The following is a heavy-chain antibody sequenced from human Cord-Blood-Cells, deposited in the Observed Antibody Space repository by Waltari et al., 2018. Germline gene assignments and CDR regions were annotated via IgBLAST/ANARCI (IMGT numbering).Heavy chain of an antibody. J-gene: IGHJ5*02. Sequence: QLQLQESGPGLVKPSETLSLTCTVSGGSLSISSYYWGWIRQPPGKGLEWIGSIYYSGSTYYNPSLKSRVTISVDTSKNQFSLKLSSVTAADTAVYYCARHGWDGGPWGQGTLVTVSS. CDR1: GGSLSISSYY. CDR3: ARHGWDGGP. D-gene: IGHD1-26*01. V-gene: IGHV4-39*01. CDR2: IYYSGST.